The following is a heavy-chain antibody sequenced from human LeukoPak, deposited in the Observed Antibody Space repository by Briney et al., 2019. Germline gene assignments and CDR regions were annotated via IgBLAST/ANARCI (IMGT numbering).Heavy chain of an antibody. J-gene: IGHJ5*02. V-gene: IGHV3-48*03. CDR1: GFTFSSYE. CDR2: IIGSGSTI. CDR3: ARGRCSSTSCYTFAP. Sequence: GGSLRLSCAASGFTFSSYEMNWVRQAPGKGLEWVSYIIGSGSTIYYADSVKGRFTISRDNAKNSLYLQMNSLRDEDTAVYYCARGRCSSTSCYTFAPWGQGTLVTVFS. D-gene: IGHD2-2*02.